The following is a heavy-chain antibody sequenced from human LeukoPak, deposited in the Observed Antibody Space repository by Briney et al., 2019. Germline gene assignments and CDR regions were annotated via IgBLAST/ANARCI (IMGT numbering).Heavy chain of an antibody. CDR3: ARGTTRKYGDFDY. J-gene: IGHJ4*02. Sequence: HRAPVKVSCKASGYTFSNYDINWVRQVTGQGLDWMGWMNPDSGNTGYAQRFQGRVTLTRNPSISTAYMEVSSLRSEDTAVYFCARGTTRKYGDFDYWGQGTLVTVSS. D-gene: IGHD1-26*01. CDR1: GYTFSNYD. CDR2: MNPDSGNT. V-gene: IGHV1-8*01.